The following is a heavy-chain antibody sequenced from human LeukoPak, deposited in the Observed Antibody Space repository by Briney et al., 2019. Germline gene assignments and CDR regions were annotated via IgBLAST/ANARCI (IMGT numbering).Heavy chain of an antibody. CDR2: IRYDGSNK. CDR3: AKDVGHSHYFDY. CDR1: GFTFSSYG. J-gene: IGHJ4*02. D-gene: IGHD5-18*01. V-gene: IGHV3-30*02. Sequence: PGGSLRLSCAASGFTFSSYGMHWVRQAPGKGLEWVAFIRYDGSNKYYADSVKGRFTISRDNSKNTLYLQMNSLRAEDTAVYYCAKDVGHSHYFDYWGQGTLVTVSS.